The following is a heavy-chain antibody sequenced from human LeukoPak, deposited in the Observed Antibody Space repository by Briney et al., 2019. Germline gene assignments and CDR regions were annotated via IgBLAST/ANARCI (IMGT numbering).Heavy chain of an antibody. J-gene: IGHJ6*02. CDR2: ISGSGGST. CDR3: AKVYGSGSGYGMDV. CDR1: GFTFSSYA. Sequence: PGGSLRLSCAASGFTFSSYAMSWVRQAPGKGLEWVSAISGSGGSTYYADSVKGRFTISRDNSKNTLYLQMNSLRAEDTAVYYCAKVYGSGSGYGMDVWGQGTTVTVSS. D-gene: IGHD3-3*01. V-gene: IGHV3-23*01.